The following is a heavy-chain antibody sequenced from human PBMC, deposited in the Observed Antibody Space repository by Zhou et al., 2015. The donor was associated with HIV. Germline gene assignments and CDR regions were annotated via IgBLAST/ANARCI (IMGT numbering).Heavy chain of an antibody. Sequence: QVQLVQSGAEVKKPGSSVKVSCKASGGTFSSYAISWVRQAPGQGLEWMGGIIPIFGTANYAQKFQGRVTITADESTSTAYMELSSLRSEDTAVYYCARVEAMGYCSSTSCYNWFDPWGQGTLVTVSS. V-gene: IGHV1-69*01. J-gene: IGHJ5*02. CDR2: IIPIFGTA. D-gene: IGHD2-2*01. CDR1: GGTFSSYA. CDR3: ARVEAMGYCSSTSCYNWFDP.